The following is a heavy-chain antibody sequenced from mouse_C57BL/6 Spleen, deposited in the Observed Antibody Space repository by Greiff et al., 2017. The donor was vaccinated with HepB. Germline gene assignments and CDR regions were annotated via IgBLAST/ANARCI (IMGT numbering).Heavy chain of an antibody. CDR3: VRQGAYYSNYDAMDY. D-gene: IGHD2-5*01. Sequence: EVQRVESGGGLVQPKGSLKLLCAASGFSFNTYAMNWVRQAPGKGLEWVARIRSKSNNYATYYADSVKDRFTISRDDSESMLYLQMNNLKTEDTAMYYCVRQGAYYSNYDAMDYWGQGTSVTVSS. CDR1: GFSFNTYA. CDR2: IRSKSNNYAT. J-gene: IGHJ4*01. V-gene: IGHV10-1*01.